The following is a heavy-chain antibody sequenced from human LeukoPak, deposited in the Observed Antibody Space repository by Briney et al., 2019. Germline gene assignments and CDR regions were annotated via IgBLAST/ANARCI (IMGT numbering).Heavy chain of an antibody. CDR1: GYTFTGYY. CDR3: ASVQGEMATIGTY. J-gene: IGHJ4*02. Sequence: VASVKVSCKASGYTFTGYYMHWVRQAPGQGLEWMGWINPNSGGTNYAQKFQGRVTMTRDTSISTAYMELSRLRSDDTAVYYCASVQGEMATIGTYWGQGTLVTVSS. V-gene: IGHV1-2*02. D-gene: IGHD5-24*01. CDR2: INPNSGGT.